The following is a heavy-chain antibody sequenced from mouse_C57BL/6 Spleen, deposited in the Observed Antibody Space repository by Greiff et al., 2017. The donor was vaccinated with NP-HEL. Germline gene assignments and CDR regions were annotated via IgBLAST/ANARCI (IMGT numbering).Heavy chain of an antibody. V-gene: IGHV1-64*01. CDR2: IHPNSGST. CDR3: TTYYYYDPCAY. D-gene: IGHD2-4*01. Sequence: QVQLQQPGAELVKPGASVKLSCKASGYTFTSYWMHWVKQRPGQGLEWIGMIHPNSGSTNYNEKFKSKATLTVDKSSSTAYMQLSSLTSEDTAVYYCTTYYYYDPCAYWGQGTLVTVSA. CDR1: GYTFTSYW. J-gene: IGHJ3*01.